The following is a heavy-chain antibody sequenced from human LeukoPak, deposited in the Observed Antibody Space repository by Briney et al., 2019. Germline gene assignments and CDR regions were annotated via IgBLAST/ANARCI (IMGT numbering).Heavy chain of an antibody. D-gene: IGHD3-22*01. V-gene: IGHV3-21*01. J-gene: IGHJ3*02. CDR1: GFTFSSYS. CDR3: ASSYFDNSLHAYDI. Sequence: PGGSLRLSCAASGFTFSSYSMNWVRQAPGKGLGWVSSISSRSSYIYYTDSVKGRFTISRDNAKNSLYLQMNSLRAEDTAVYFCASSYFDNSLHAYDIWGQGTMVTVSS. CDR2: ISSRSSYI.